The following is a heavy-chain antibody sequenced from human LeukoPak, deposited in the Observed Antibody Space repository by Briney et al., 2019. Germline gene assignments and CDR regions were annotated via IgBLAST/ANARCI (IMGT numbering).Heavy chain of an antibody. CDR2: INPSGGST. J-gene: IGHJ5*02. CDR3: ASGVAGREAWFDP. CDR1: GYTFTNYY. Sequence: ASVKVSCKASGYTFTNYYMHWVRQAPGQGLEWMGIINPSGGSTSYAQKFQGRVTMTRDTSTSTVYMELSSLRSEDTAVYHCASGVAGREAWFDPWGQGTLVTVSS. D-gene: IGHD6-19*01. V-gene: IGHV1-46*01.